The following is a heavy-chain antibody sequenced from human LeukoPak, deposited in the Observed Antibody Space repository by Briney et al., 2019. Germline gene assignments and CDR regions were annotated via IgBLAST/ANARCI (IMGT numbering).Heavy chain of an antibody. CDR1: GFTVSSNY. J-gene: IGHJ3*02. V-gene: IGHV3-53*01. D-gene: IGHD3-9*01. CDR2: IYSGGST. CDR3: ARDPNYDTTYAFDI. Sequence: GGSLRLSCAASGFTVSSNYMSWVRQAPGKGLEWVSVIYSGGSTYYADSVKGRFTISRDNSKNTLYLQMNSLRAEDTAVYYCARDPNYDTTYAFDIWGQGTMVTVSS.